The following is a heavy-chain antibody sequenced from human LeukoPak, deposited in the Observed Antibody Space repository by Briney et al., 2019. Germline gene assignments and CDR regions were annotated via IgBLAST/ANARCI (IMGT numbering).Heavy chain of an antibody. Sequence: VASVKVSCKASGYTFTGYYMHWVRQAPGQGLEWMGWINPNSGGTNYAQKFQGRVTMTRDTSISTAYMELSRLRSDDTAVYYCASALGYCTNGVCPGAALDYWGQGTLVTVSS. D-gene: IGHD2-8*01. CDR1: GYTFTGYY. J-gene: IGHJ4*02. V-gene: IGHV1-2*02. CDR2: INPNSGGT. CDR3: ASALGYCTNGVCPGAALDY.